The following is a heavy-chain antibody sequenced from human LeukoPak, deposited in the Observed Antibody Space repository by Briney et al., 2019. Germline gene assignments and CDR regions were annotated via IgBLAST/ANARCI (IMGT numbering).Heavy chain of an antibody. CDR3: ARADCGGDCYWGLNAGLPNY. J-gene: IGHJ4*02. CDR2: IYYSGST. D-gene: IGHD2-21*02. CDR1: GGSISSSSYY. V-gene: IGHV4-39*07. Sequence: SETLSLTCTVSGGSISSSSYYWGWIRQPPGKGLEWIGSIYYSGSTYYNPSLKSRVTISVDTSKNQFSLKLSSVTAADTAVYYCARADCGGDCYWGLNAGLPNYWGQGTLVTVSS.